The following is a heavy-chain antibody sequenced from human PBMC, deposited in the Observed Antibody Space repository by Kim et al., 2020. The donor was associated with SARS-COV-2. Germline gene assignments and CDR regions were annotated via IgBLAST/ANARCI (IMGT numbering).Heavy chain of an antibody. D-gene: IGHD3-22*01. CDR2: IYYSGST. V-gene: IGHV4-59*13. CDR1: GGSISSYY. CDR3: AGTRNYYDSSGYYNYYFDY. J-gene: IGHJ4*02. Sequence: SETLSLTCTVSGGSISSYYWSWIRQPPGKGLEWIGYIYYSGSTNYNPSLKSRVTISVDTSKNQFSLKLSSVTAADTAVYYCAGTRNYYDSSGYYNYYFDYWGQGTLVTVSS.